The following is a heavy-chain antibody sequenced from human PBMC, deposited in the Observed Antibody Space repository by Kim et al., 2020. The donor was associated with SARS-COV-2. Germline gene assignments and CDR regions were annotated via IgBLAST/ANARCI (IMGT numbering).Heavy chain of an antibody. Sequence: YADSVKGRFTISRDNSKNTLYLQMNSLRAEDTAVYYCAKDVWFGESPPGYWGQGTLVTVSS. J-gene: IGHJ4*02. CDR3: AKDVWFGESPPGY. D-gene: IGHD3-10*01. V-gene: IGHV3-23*01.